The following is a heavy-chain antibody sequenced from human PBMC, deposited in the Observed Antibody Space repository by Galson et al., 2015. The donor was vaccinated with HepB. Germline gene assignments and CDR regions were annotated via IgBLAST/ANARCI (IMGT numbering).Heavy chain of an antibody. CDR1: GFTFTSSA. V-gene: IGHV1-58*02. D-gene: IGHD5-12*01. J-gene: IGHJ5*02. CDR3: AREESGPPGWFDP. Sequence: SVKVSCKASGFTFTSSAMQWVRQARGQRLEWIGWIVVGSGNTNYAQKFQERVTITRDMSTSTAYMELSSLRSEDTAVYYCAREESGPPGWFDPWGQGTLVTVSS. CDR2: IVVGSGNT.